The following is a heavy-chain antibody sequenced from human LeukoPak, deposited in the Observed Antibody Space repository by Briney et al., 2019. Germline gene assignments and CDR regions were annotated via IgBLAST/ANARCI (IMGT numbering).Heavy chain of an antibody. Sequence: SETLSLTSTVSVVALSNGGYYTGWICQPPGERLEWIGSIYSRGTTYYNPSLKSRVTISLDTSKNQFSLKLSSGTAADTAVYYCARLGASSGYYDYWGQGTLVTVSS. J-gene: IGHJ4*02. CDR2: IYSRGTT. CDR3: ARLGASSGYYDY. D-gene: IGHD3-22*01. V-gene: IGHV4-39*01. CDR1: VVALSNGGYY.